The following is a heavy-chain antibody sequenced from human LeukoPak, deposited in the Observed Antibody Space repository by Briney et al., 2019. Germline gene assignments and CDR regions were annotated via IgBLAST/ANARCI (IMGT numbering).Heavy chain of an antibody. Sequence: PSETLSLTGAVYGGSFSGYYWSWIRQPPGKGLEWIGEINHSGSTNYNPSLKSRVTMSVDTSKNQFSLKLSSVAAADTAVYYCARLASYDYVWGSYRSRNFDYWGQGTLVTVSS. D-gene: IGHD3-16*02. CDR2: INHSGST. J-gene: IGHJ4*02. V-gene: IGHV4-34*01. CDR1: GGSFSGYY. CDR3: ARLASYDYVWGSYRSRNFDY.